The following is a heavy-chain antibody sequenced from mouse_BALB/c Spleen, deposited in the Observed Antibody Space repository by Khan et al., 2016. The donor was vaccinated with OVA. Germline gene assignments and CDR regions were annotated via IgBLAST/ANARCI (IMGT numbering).Heavy chain of an antibody. J-gene: IGHJ3*01. CDR3: TGWFTY. CDR2: ISYNGGT. CDR1: GYSITSDYA. V-gene: IGHV3-2*02. Sequence: QLLQSGPGLVKPSQSLSLTCTVTGYSITSDYACNWIRQFPGNKLEWMVYISYNGGTTYNPSLKSRISITRDTSTNQFFLQFTSVTSEDTATGGCTGWFTYWGQGTLVTVSA.